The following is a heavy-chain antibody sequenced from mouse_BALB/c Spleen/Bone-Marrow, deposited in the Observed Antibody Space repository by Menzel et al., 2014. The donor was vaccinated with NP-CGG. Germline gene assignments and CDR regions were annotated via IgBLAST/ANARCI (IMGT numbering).Heavy chain of an antibody. J-gene: IGHJ2*01. CDR2: IGSGGRK. CDR3: ARGGMTPFDF. V-gene: IGHV5-6-5*01. Sequence: EVEVVESGGGLVKPGGSLKLSCEASGITVSSYAMSWVRQTPEKRLEWVASIGSGGRKHYPDSVEGRLTISRDNARNILYLQVSSLRSEDTAMYYCARGGMTPFDFGGQGITLTVSS. CDR1: GITVSSYA. D-gene: IGHD2-13*01.